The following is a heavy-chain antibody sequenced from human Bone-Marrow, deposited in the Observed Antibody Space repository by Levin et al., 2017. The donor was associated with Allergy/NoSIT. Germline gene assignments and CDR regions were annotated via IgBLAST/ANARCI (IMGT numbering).Heavy chain of an antibody. D-gene: IGHD1-1*01. CDR3: AKIPWTTDPFDV. Sequence: GESLKISCAASGFIFWTYDMHWVRQAPGKGLEWVAVISNDGSNKNYADSVKGRFAISRDNSENTLSLQMNSLRAEDTAVYYCAKIPWTTDPFDVWGQGTMVTVSS. J-gene: IGHJ3*01. V-gene: IGHV3-30*18. CDR1: GFIFWTYD. CDR2: ISNDGSNK.